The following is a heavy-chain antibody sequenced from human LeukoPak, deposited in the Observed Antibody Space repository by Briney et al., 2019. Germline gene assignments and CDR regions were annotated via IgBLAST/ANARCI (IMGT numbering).Heavy chain of an antibody. V-gene: IGHV1-46*01. CDR2: INPSSGST. CDR1: GYTFTNYY. J-gene: IGHJ5*02. Sequence: GASVKVSCKASGYTFTNYYMHWARQAPGQGLEWMGIINPSSGSTSYAQKFQGRVTMTRDTSTSTVYLELSRLRSEDTAVYFCARVVPRYYDTSGANWFDPWGQGTLVTVSS. CDR3: ARVVPRYYDTSGANWFDP. D-gene: IGHD3-22*01.